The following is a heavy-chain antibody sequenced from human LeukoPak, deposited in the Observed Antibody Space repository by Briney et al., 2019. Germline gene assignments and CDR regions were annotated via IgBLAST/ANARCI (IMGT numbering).Heavy chain of an antibody. D-gene: IGHD2-2*01. V-gene: IGHV5-51*01. CDR2: IYPDDSDT. CDR1: GYSFTNYW. J-gene: IGHJ3*02. Sequence: GESLKISCQGSGYSFTNYWIGWVRQMPGKGLEWMGIIYPDDSDTRYSPSFQGQVTISADKSISTAYLQWSSLKASDTAMYYCARRVVPATDAFDIWGQGTMVTVSS. CDR3: ARRVVPATDAFDI.